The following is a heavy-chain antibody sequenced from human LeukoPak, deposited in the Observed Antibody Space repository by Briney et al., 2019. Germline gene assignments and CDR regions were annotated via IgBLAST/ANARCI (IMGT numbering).Heavy chain of an antibody. Sequence: GESLKISCKGSGYSFTSYWIGWVRQMPGKGLEWMGIIYPGDSDTRYSPSLQGRVTISADKSISTAYLQWSSLKASDTAMYYCARYCSYGRIGYYFDYWGQGTLVTVSS. J-gene: IGHJ4*02. CDR3: ARYCSYGRIGYYFDY. V-gene: IGHV5-51*01. CDR2: IYPGDSDT. CDR1: GYSFTSYW. D-gene: IGHD5-18*01.